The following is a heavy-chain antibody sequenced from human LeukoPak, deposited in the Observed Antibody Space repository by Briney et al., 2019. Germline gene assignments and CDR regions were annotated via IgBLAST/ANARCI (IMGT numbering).Heavy chain of an antibody. Sequence: GGSLRLSCAASGFTFSNFGMNWVRQAPGKGLEWVSAISGSGGSTFSADSVKGRFTISRDNSQNTLYLQMYGLREEDTAVYYCVRDFRSADYWGQGTLVTVSS. V-gene: IGHV3-23*01. J-gene: IGHJ4*02. CDR2: ISGSGGST. CDR3: VRDFRSADY. CDR1: GFTFSNFG.